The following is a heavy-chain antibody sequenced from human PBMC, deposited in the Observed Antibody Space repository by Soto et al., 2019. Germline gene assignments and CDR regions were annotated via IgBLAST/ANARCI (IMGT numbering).Heavy chain of an antibody. CDR3: XXXXXXXSSSWPFY. CDR2: ISYDGTYK. CDR1: GSSFSSYG. D-gene: IGHD6-13*01. V-gene: IGHV3-30*03. Sequence: QVQLVESGGGVVQPGRSLRLSCAASGSSFSSYGIHWVRQVPGKGLEWVAVISYDGTYKHYANSVKGRFTFSRHNSKXXXXXXXXXXXXXXXXXXXCXXXXXXXSSSWPFYWGQGTLVTVSS. J-gene: IGHJ4*02.